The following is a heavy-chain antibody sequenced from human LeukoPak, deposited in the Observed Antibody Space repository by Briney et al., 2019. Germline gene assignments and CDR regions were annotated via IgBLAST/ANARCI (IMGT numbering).Heavy chain of an antibody. CDR1: GGSIDSSDYY. Sequence: SETLSLTCTVSGGSIDSSDYYWGWIRQPPGKGLEWIGNIYYTGSTYYNPSLKSRVTISVDTSKNQFSLNLRSVTAADTAVYYCARGGIVVVTASFDYWGQGTLVAVSS. J-gene: IGHJ4*02. CDR2: IYYTGST. D-gene: IGHD2-21*02. V-gene: IGHV4-39*07. CDR3: ARGGIVVVTASFDY.